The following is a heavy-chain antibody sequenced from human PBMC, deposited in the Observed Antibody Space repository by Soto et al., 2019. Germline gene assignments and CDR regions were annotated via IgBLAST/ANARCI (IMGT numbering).Heavy chain of an antibody. D-gene: IGHD6-13*01. CDR1: GFTFSSYA. Sequence: GGSLRLSCSASGFTFSSYAMHWVRQAPGKGLEYVSAISSNGGSTYYADSVKGRFTISRDNSKNTLYLQMSSLRAEDTAVYYCVKGSSSSFCYWFDPWGQGTLVTVSS. CDR2: ISSNGGST. V-gene: IGHV3-64D*08. CDR3: VKGSSSSFCYWFDP. J-gene: IGHJ5*02.